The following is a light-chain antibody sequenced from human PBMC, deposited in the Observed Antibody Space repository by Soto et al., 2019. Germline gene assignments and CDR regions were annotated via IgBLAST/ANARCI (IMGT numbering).Light chain of an antibody. CDR1: QSLLYRNGNNY. CDR3: MQALQTPIT. CDR2: LGS. V-gene: IGKV2-28*01. Sequence: DIVLTQSPLSLSVTPGESAAISCRSSQSLLYRNGNNYLDWYLQKPGHSPQLLIYLGSNRASGVPDRFSGSGSGTDFTLKISRVQAEDVGVYYCMQALQTPITFGQGTRLEIK. J-gene: IGKJ5*01.